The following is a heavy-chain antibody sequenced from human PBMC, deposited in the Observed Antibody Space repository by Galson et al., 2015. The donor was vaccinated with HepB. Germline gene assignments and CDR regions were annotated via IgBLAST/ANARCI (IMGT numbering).Heavy chain of an antibody. V-gene: IGHV3-30*03. D-gene: IGHD4-11*01. J-gene: IGHJ4*02. CDR2: ISYDGSNK. Sequence: SLRLSCAASGFTFSSYGMHWVRQAPGKGLEWVAVISYDGSNKYYTDSVKGRFTISRDNVKNSLSLQMDSLRADDTAVYYCARVRLDVDKSKYRPVDYWGQGSLVTVSS. CDR3: ARVRLDVDKSKYRPVDY. CDR1: GFTFSSYG.